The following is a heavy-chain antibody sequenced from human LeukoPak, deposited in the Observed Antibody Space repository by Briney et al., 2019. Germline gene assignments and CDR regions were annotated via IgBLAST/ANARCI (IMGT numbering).Heavy chain of an antibody. CDR3: ARGYDFWSSNVNWFDP. Sequence: SETLSLTCAVSDYSISSGYYWGWIRQPPGRGLEWIGSIYHSGSTYYNPSLKSRVTISVDTSKNQFSLKLTSVTAADTAVYYCARGYDFWSSNVNWFDPWGQGTLVTVSS. J-gene: IGHJ5*02. D-gene: IGHD3-3*01. CDR2: IYHSGST. V-gene: IGHV4-38-2*01. CDR1: DYSISSGYY.